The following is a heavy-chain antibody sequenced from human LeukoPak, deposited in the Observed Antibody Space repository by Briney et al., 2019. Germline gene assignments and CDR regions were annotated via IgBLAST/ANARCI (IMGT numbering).Heavy chain of an antibody. CDR1: GGSISSYY. CDR2: IYPTGST. Sequence: SETLSLTCTVSGGSISSYYWNWIRQLPGMGLEWIGYIYPTGSTNYNPSLRGRVIISLDTSKNQFSLELSSVTAADTALYYCARRSVVTAINFDTFDIWGQGTMVTVSS. D-gene: IGHD2-21*02. J-gene: IGHJ3*02. CDR3: ARRSVVTAINFDTFDI. V-gene: IGHV4-59*08.